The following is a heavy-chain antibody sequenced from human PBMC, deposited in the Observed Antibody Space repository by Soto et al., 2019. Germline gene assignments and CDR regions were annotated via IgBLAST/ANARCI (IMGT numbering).Heavy chain of an antibody. J-gene: IGHJ4*02. CDR3: ARHGSGSFTREYYFDY. V-gene: IGHV4-31*03. CDR2: IYYSGST. Sequence: QLQLQESGPGLVKPSQTLSLTCTVSGGSISSGGYYWSWIRQHPGKGLEWIGYIYYSGSTYYNPSLKSRVTISVDTSKNQFSLKLSSVTAADTAVYYCARHGSGSFTREYYFDYWGQGTLVTVSS. CDR1: GGSISSGGYY. D-gene: IGHD1-26*01.